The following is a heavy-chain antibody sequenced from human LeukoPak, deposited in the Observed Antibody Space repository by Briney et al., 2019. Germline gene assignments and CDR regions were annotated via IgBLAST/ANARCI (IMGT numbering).Heavy chain of an antibody. Sequence: SVKVSCKASGGTFSSYTISWVRQAPGQGLEWMGRIIPILGIANYAQKFQGRVTITADKSTSTAYMELSSLRSDDTAVYYCARDSHEGYCSSTSCPKAWFDPWGQGTLVTVSS. D-gene: IGHD2-2*01. CDR1: GGTFSSYT. CDR3: ARDSHEGYCSSTSCPKAWFDP. J-gene: IGHJ5*02. CDR2: IIPILGIA. V-gene: IGHV1-69*04.